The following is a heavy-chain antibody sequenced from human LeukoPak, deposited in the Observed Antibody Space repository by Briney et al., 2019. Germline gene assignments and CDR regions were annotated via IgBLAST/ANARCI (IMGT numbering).Heavy chain of an antibody. CDR3: ARSEKYYDFWSGSLDY. J-gene: IGHJ4*02. Sequence: PSETLSLTCTVSGGSISSYYWSWIRQPAGKGLGWIGRIYTSGSTNYNPSLKSRVTMSVDTSKNQFSLKLSSVTAADTAVYYCARSEKYYDFWSGSLDYWGQGTLVTVSS. D-gene: IGHD3-3*01. CDR1: GGSISSYY. CDR2: IYTSGST. V-gene: IGHV4-4*07.